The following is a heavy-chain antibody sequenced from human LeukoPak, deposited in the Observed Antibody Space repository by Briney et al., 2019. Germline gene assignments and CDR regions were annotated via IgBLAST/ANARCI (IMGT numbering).Heavy chain of an antibody. D-gene: IGHD2-15*01. CDR1: GVSIISTNSY. Sequence: SETLSLTCTVSGVSIISTNSYWGWIRQSPRTGLEWIGNIYSSGRTYYNPSLNSRVTISIDMSENQFSLKLTSVTAADTAVYYCARKREGPATGIYYWGQGTLVTVSS. CDR2: IYSSGRT. J-gene: IGHJ4*02. CDR3: ARKREGPATGIYY. V-gene: IGHV4-39*07.